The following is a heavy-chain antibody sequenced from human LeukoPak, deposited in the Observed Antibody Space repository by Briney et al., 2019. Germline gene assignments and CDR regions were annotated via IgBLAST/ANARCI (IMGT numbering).Heavy chain of an antibody. J-gene: IGHJ6*02. CDR3: ASPTPKYGDYVHYGMDV. D-gene: IGHD4-17*01. CDR1: GYTFTSYG. CDR2: IIPIFGTA. Sequence: SVKVSCKASGYTFTSYGISWVRQAPGQGLEWMGGIIPIFGTANYAQKFQGRVTITADESTSTAYMELSSLRSEDTAVYYCASPTPKYGDYVHYGMDVWGQGTTVTVSS. V-gene: IGHV1-69*13.